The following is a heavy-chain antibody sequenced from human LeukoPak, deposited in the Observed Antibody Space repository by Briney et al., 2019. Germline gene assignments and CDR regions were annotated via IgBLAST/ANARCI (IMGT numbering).Heavy chain of an antibody. V-gene: IGHV3-73*01. D-gene: IGHD1-26*01. CDR1: AFTFSSSW. CDR2: IDRPAKSYAT. J-gene: IGHJ5*02. Sequence: GGSLRLSCVASAFTFSSSWVNWVRQAPGKGLEWVGLIDRPAKSYATAYGASVGGRFTISRDDSKNTAYLQMDSLKTEDTALYYCTRDRGTYNWLDPWGQGTLVTVSS. CDR3: TRDRGTYNWLDP.